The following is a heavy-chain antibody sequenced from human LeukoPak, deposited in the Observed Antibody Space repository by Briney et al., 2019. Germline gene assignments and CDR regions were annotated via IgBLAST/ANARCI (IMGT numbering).Heavy chain of an antibody. CDR1: GGSISSSSYY. CDR3: GVDTAMAAEAGWFDP. J-gene: IGHJ5*02. D-gene: IGHD5-18*01. V-gene: IGHV4-39*01. Sequence: PSETLSLTCTVSGGSISSSSYYWGWIRQPPGKGLEWIGSIYYSGSTYYNPSLKSRVTISVDTSKNQFSLKLSSVTAADTAVYYCGVDTAMAAEAGWFDPWGQGTLVTVSS. CDR2: IYYSGST.